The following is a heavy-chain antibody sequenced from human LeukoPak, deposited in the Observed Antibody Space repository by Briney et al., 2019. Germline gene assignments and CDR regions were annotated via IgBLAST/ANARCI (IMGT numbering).Heavy chain of an antibody. D-gene: IGHD6-6*01. CDR3: ARSNYYYSYYMDV. Sequence: TGGSLRLSCAASGFTFSSYSMHWVRQAPGKGLVWVSRINTDGSSTSYADSVKGRFTISRDNAKNTLYLQMNSLRAEDTAVYYCARSNYYYSYYMDVWAKGTTVTVSS. CDR1: GFTFSSYS. CDR2: INTDGSST. V-gene: IGHV3-74*01. J-gene: IGHJ6*03.